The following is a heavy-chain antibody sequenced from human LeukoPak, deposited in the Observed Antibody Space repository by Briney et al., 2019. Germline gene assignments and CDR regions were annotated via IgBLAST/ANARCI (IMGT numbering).Heavy chain of an antibody. Sequence: SETLSLTCAVYGGSFSGYYWSWIRQPPGKGLEWIGEINHSGSTNYCPSLKSRVTISVDTSKNQFFLKLSSVAAADTAVYYCARSYCSSTSCQYYFDYWGQGTLVTVSS. CDR2: INHSGST. CDR3: ARSYCSSTSCQYYFDY. J-gene: IGHJ4*02. CDR1: GGSFSGYY. D-gene: IGHD2-2*01. V-gene: IGHV4-34*01.